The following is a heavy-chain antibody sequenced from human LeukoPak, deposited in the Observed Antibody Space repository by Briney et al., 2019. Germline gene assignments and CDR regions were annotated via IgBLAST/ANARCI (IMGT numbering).Heavy chain of an antibody. J-gene: IGHJ4*02. CDR2: INGRGFSI. CDR1: GFTFSAYS. CDR3: TRDQPSSGWGFDS. Sequence: GRSLRLSCATSGFTFSAYSMNCVPHAPGKGLECGANINGRGFSIHYADSIKGRFTISRDNTKDLLYLQMTSLRADDTALYYCTRDQPSSGWGFDSWGRGTLVIVSS. D-gene: IGHD6-19*01. V-gene: IGHV3-21*06.